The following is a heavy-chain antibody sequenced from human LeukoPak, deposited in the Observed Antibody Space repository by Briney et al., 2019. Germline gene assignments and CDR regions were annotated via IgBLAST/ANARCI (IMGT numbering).Heavy chain of an antibody. D-gene: IGHD2-8*01. CDR2: ISTTSSYI. V-gene: IGHV3-21*01. J-gene: IGHJ3*02. CDR3: ARATNDAFDI. Sequence: RSLRLSCAASGFTFSSYAMHWVRQAPGKGLEWVSFISTTSSYIYYADSVKGRFTISRDNAKNSLYLQMSSLRAEDTAVYYCARATNDAFDIWGQGTMVTVSS. CDR1: GFTFSSYA.